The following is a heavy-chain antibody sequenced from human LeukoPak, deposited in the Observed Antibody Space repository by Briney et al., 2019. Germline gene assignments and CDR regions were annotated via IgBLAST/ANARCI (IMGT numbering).Heavy chain of an antibody. CDR1: GYSISSGYS. V-gene: IGHV4-38-2*02. CDR2: IYHSETP. CDR3: ARGVDY. J-gene: IGHJ4*02. Sequence: PSETLSLTCTVSGYSISSGYSWGWIRQPPGKGLEWIGSIYHSETPSYNPSLKSRVTISVDTSKNQFSLRLTSMTAADTAVYYCARGVDYWGQGTLVTVSS. D-gene: IGHD3-16*01.